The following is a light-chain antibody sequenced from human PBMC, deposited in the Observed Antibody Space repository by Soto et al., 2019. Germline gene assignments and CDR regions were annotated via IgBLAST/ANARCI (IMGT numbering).Light chain of an antibody. CDR1: QSLINY. Sequence: EIVLTQSPATLSLSPGERATLSCRASQSLINYLAWYQQKPGQAPSLLIYDASSRATGIPARFSGSGSGTDLTITISRLEPEDYEVYYGQQYGHSLWTFGQGTKVDI. V-gene: IGKV3-11*01. CDR2: DAS. CDR3: QQYGHSLWT. J-gene: IGKJ1*01.